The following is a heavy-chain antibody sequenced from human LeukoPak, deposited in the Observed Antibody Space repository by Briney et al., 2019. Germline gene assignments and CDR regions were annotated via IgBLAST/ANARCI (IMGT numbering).Heavy chain of an antibody. CDR1: GGSISSSSYY. J-gene: IGHJ4*02. CDR3: APAYIWGSFRTFNY. CDR2: ITCSGTT. Sequence: PSETLSLTCTVSGGSISSSSYYWGWIRQPPGKGLEWVGSITCSGTTYYNPSLKSRVTISVDTSKSQFSLKLTSVTAADTAVYYCAPAYIWGSFRTFNYRGQGTLVTVSS. V-gene: IGHV4-39*01. D-gene: IGHD3-16*02.